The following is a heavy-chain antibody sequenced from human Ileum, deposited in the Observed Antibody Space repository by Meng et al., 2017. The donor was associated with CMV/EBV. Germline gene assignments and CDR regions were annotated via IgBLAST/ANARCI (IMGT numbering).Heavy chain of an antibody. D-gene: IGHD1-26*01. CDR2: VSGSGQMT. CDR3: ARVQYSGSYGY. V-gene: IGHV3-23*01. Sequence: GESLKISCGVSGFSFGGYAMSWVRQVPGKGLEWVSSVSGSGQMTHYADSVKGRFIVSKDKSTNTLYLQMNSLRAEDTAVYYCARVQYSGSYGYWGQGTLVTVSS. J-gene: IGHJ4*02. CDR1: GFSFGGYA.